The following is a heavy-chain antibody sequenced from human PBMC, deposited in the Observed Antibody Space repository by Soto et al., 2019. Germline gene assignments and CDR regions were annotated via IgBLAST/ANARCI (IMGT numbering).Heavy chain of an antibody. J-gene: IGHJ2*01. D-gene: IGHD4-17*01. CDR2: ISGSGGST. V-gene: IGHV3-23*01. CDR1: GFTFSSYA. Sequence: EVQLLESGGGLVQPGGSLRLSCAASGFTFSSYAMNWVRQAPGKGLEWVSVISGSGGSTYYADAVKGRFTISRDNSKSTLYLQMNSMRAEDTAVYDCAKRTVGWYFDLWGRGTLVTVSS. CDR3: AKRTVGWYFDL.